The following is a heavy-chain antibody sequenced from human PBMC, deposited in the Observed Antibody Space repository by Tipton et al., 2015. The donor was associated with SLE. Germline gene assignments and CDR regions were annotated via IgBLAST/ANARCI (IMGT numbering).Heavy chain of an antibody. V-gene: IGHV4-31*03. J-gene: IGHJ4*02. CDR1: GGSISSGGYY. Sequence: TLSLTCTVSGGSISSGGYYWSWIRQHPGKGLEWIGYTYYSGSTNYNPSLKSRVTISVDTSKNQFSPKLSSVTAADTAVYYCASRTLWGGLDYWGQGTLVTVSS. CDR2: TYYSGST. D-gene: IGHD3-3*01. CDR3: ASRTLWGGLDY.